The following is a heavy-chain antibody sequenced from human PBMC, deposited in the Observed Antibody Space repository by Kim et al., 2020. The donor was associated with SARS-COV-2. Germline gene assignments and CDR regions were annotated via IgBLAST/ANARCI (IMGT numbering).Heavy chain of an antibody. D-gene: IGHD3-3*02. J-gene: IGHJ2*01. CDR3: AKSENIYGHYWYFDL. V-gene: IGHV3-23*01. Sequence: DAVKGRFTICRDYSKGTLSLQMNSLRADDTAVYYCAKSENIYGHYWYFDLWGRGTLVTVSS.